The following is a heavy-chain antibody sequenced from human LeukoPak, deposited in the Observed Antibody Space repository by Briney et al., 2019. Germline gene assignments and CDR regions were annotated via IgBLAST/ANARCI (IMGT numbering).Heavy chain of an antibody. CDR1: GFTFSNYD. D-gene: IGHD1-14*01. Sequence: GGALRLSCVASGFTFSNYDMHWVRQARGKGLEWISAIDPSGNTWYSDSVRGRFTISRENAKSSLFLQMSSLRAADTAVYYCVREPAYTGTWWYPDLWGRGTLVTVSS. CDR3: VREPAYTGTWWYPDL. J-gene: IGHJ2*01. V-gene: IGHV3-13*01. CDR2: IDPSGNT.